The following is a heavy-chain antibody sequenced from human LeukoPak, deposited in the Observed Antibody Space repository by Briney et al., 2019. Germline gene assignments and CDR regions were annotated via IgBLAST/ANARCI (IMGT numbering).Heavy chain of an antibody. CDR2: IKGDGNST. V-gene: IGHV3-74*01. CDR3: ARASTTVPNLLDN. D-gene: IGHD4-17*01. CDR1: GFTFSTYW. J-gene: IGHJ4*02. Sequence: PGGSLRLSCAAHGFTFSTYWMHWVRQDPGKGLLSAPRIKGDGNSTNYADSVKCRCTISRDNAKNTLYLQMNSLRAEDTAVYYCARASTTVPNLLDNWGQGTLVSVSS.